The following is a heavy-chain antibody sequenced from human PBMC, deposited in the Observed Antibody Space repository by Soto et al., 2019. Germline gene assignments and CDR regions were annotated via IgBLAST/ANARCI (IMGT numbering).Heavy chain of an antibody. CDR1: GFTFSNLG. CDR2: IWYDGTNK. J-gene: IGHJ6*02. V-gene: IGHV3-33*01. CDR3: ARGGESGSYYGMDV. D-gene: IGHD3-10*01. Sequence: QVQLVESGGGVVQPGRSLRLSCAASGFTFSNLGMHWVRQAPGKGLEWVAVIWYDGTNKDYGDSVKGRFTTSRDNSKNTLYLQMNSLRGEDTAVYYCARGGESGSYYGMDVWGQGTTVTVS.